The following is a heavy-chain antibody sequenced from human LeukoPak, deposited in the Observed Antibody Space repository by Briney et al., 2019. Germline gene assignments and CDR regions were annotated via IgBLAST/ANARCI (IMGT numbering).Heavy chain of an antibody. V-gene: IGHV3-23*01. CDR1: GFAFSYYA. J-gene: IGHJ4*02. CDR3: XXXXXXXXXXXXXDX. CDR2: IDESGGRT. Sequence: GGSLRLSCAASGFAFSYYAVTWVRQAPGKGLEWVSGIDESGGRTYYADSVKGRFTISRDNSKNMLYLQMNTLRAEDTAVYYXXXXXXXXXXXXXXDXXXQGTLVXV.